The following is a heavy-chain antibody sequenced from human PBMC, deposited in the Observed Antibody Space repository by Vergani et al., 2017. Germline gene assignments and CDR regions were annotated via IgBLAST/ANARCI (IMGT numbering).Heavy chain of an antibody. D-gene: IGHD3-10*01. V-gene: IGHV4-39*01. Sequence: QLQLQESGPGLVKPSETLSLTCTVSGGSISSSSYYWGWIRQPPGKWLEWIGSIYYSGSTYSNPSLKSRVTMSVDTSKNQFSLKLSSVTAADTAVYYCASLGYMVRGVTVDYWGQGTLVTVSS. J-gene: IGHJ4*02. CDR2: IYYSGST. CDR1: GGSISSSSYY. CDR3: ASLGYMVRGVTVDY.